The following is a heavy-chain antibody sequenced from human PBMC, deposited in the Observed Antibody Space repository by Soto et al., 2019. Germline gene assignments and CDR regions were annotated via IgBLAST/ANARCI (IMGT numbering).Heavy chain of an antibody. J-gene: IGHJ4*02. CDR2: IYYSGST. Sequence: SEALSLTCTVSGGSISSYYWSWIRQPPGKGLEWIGYIYYSGSTNYNPSLESRVTISVDTSKNQFSLKLSSVTAADTAVYYCAKVKGPGDYFDYWGQGTLVTVSS. CDR1: GGSISSYY. CDR3: AKVKGPGDYFDY. D-gene: IGHD3-10*01. V-gene: IGHV4-59*01.